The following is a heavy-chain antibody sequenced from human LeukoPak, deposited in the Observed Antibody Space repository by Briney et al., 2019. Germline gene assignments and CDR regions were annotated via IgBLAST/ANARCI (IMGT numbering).Heavy chain of an antibody. Sequence: GASVKVSCKVSGYTLTELSMHWVRQAPGKGLEWMGGFDPEDGETIYAQKFQGRVTMTEDTSTDTAYMELSSLRSEDTAVYYCATAYCGGDCYRAWSDYWGQGTLVTVSS. V-gene: IGHV1-24*01. CDR1: GYTLTELS. CDR3: ATAYCGGDCYRAWSDY. D-gene: IGHD2-21*01. CDR2: FDPEDGET. J-gene: IGHJ4*02.